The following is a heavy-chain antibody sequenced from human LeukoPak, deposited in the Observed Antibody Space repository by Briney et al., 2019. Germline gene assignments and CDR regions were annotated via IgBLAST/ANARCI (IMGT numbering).Heavy chain of an antibody. CDR1: GYTFSGYY. CDR2: INPNSGGT. Sequence: ASVKVSCKASGYTFSGYYMHWVRQAPGQGLEWMGWINPNSGGTNYAQKFQERVTITRDMSTSTAYMELSSLRSEDTAVYYCAAAHYDYVWGSYRYIPDDAFDIWGQGTMVTVSS. V-gene: IGHV1-2*02. J-gene: IGHJ3*02. D-gene: IGHD3-16*02. CDR3: AAAHYDYVWGSYRYIPDDAFDI.